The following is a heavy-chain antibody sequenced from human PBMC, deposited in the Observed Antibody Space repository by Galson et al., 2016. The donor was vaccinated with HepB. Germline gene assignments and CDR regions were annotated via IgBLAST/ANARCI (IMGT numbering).Heavy chain of an antibody. CDR2: ISSSSSYI. J-gene: IGHJ4*02. V-gene: IGHV3-21*01. CDR3: ARDLDYGDSVS. D-gene: IGHD4-17*01. CDR1: GFTFSTYG. Sequence: SLRLSCAASGFTFSTYGMDWVRQAPGKGLEWVSFISSSSSYIYYADSVKGRFTISRDNAENSVSLQMDSLRVEDTAVYYCARDLDYGDSVSWGQGTLVTVSS.